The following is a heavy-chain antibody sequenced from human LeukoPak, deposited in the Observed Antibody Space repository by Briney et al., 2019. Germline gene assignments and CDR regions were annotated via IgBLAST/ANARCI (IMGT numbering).Heavy chain of an antibody. CDR3: ARAVQHTIVVVVAATPRYGMDV. J-gene: IGHJ6*02. CDR2: TNHCGST. Sequence: SETLSLTCAVYGGSFTTYYWSWIRQPPGKGLEWIGETNHCGSTNYNPSLKSRVTISVDTSKNQFSLKLSSVTAADTAVYYCARAVQHTIVVVVAATPRYGMDVWGQGTTVTVSS. D-gene: IGHD2-15*01. V-gene: IGHV4-34*01. CDR1: GGSFTTYY.